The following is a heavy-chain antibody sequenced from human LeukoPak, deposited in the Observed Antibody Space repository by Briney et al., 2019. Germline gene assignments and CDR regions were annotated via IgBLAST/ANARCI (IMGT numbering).Heavy chain of an antibody. Sequence: SETLSLTCTVSGGSISSGSYYWGWIHQPPGKGLEWIGSIYYSGSTYYNPSLKSRLTVSLDTSKNQFSLELSSVTAADTAVYYCVRDKTFEVVNYFDYWGQGTLVIVSS. D-gene: IGHD3-3*01. CDR3: VRDKTFEVVNYFDY. J-gene: IGHJ4*02. V-gene: IGHV4-39*07. CDR2: IYYSGST. CDR1: GGSISSGSYY.